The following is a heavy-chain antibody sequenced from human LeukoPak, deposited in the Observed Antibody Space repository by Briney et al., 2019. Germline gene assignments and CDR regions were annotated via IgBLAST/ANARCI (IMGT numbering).Heavy chain of an antibody. CDR3: AKTMKIYFDY. D-gene: IGHD3-22*01. V-gene: IGHV3-23*01. CDR2: ISGSGGST. Sequence: GSLGLSFAASGFPFNSYAMGWVRPAPGKGVEWVSAISGSGGSTYYADSVKGRFTISRDNSKNTLYLQMNSLRAEDTAVYYCAKTMKIYFDYWGQGTLVTVSS. CDR1: GFPFNSYA. J-gene: IGHJ4*02.